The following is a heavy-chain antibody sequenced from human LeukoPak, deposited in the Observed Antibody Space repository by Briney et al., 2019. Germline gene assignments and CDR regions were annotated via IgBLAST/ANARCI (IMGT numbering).Heavy chain of an antibody. V-gene: IGHV4-31*03. CDR3: ARLTPAYCGGDCVDY. CDR2: IYYSGST. J-gene: IGHJ4*02. D-gene: IGHD2-21*02. CDR1: GGSISSGGYY. Sequence: SETLSLTCTVSGGSISSGGYYWSWIRQHPGKGLEWIGYIYYSGSTRYNTSLTSRLTISRAPSTNQFSLRLSSVTAADTAVYYCARLTPAYCGGDCVDYWGQGTLVTVSS.